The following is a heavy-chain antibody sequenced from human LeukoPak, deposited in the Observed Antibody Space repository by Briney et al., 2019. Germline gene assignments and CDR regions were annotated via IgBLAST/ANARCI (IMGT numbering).Heavy chain of an antibody. V-gene: IGHV4-59*01. D-gene: IGHD6-25*01. CDR2: IYYSGST. Sequence: SETLSLTCTVSGGSISSYYWSWIRQPPGKGLEWIGYIYYSGSTNYNPSLKSRVTISVDTSKNQFSLKLSSVTAADTAVYYCARDGTPIYSSGWVYMDVWGKGTTVTISS. CDR1: GGSISSYY. J-gene: IGHJ6*04. CDR3: ARDGTPIYSSGWVYMDV.